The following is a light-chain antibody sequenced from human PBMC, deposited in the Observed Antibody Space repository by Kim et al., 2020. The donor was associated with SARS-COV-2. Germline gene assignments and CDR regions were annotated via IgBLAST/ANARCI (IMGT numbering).Light chain of an antibody. CDR2: SGS. CDR3: MQALQTPFT. CDR1: QSLLHSNGYKY. J-gene: IGKJ3*01. Sequence: DIVMTQSPLSLPVTPGEPASISCRSSQSLLHSNGYKYLDWYLQKPGQSPQLLIYSGSNRASGVPDRFSGSGSGTDFTLKISRVEAEDVGVYYCMQALQTPFTFGPGTKVDIK. V-gene: IGKV2-28*01.